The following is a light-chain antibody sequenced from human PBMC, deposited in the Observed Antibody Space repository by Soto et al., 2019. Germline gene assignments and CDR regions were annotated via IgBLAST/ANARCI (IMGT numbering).Light chain of an antibody. J-gene: IGLJ2*01. CDR3: SSYTSSSTVV. Sequence: QSALTQPASVSGSPGQSITISCTGTSSDVGGYNYVSWYQQHPGKAPKLMIYDVSNRPSGVYNRFSGSKSGNTASLTISGLQADDEADYYCSSYTSSSTVVFGGGTKVTVL. CDR1: SSDVGGYNY. CDR2: DVS. V-gene: IGLV2-14*01.